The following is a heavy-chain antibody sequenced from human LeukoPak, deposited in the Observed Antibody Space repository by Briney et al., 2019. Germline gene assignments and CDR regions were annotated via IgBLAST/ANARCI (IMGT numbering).Heavy chain of an antibody. CDR2: IYTSGST. V-gene: IGHV4-61*02. Sequence: PSQTLSLTCTVSGGSISSGSYYWSWIRQPAGKGLEWIGRIYTSGSTNYNPSLKSRVTISVDTSKNQFSLKLSSVTAADTAVYYCASTRGFFDYWGQGTLATVSS. CDR1: GGSISSGSYY. J-gene: IGHJ4*02. CDR3: ASTRGFFDY.